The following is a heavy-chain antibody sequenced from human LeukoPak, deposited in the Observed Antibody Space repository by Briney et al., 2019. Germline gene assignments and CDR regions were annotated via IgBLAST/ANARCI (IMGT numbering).Heavy chain of an antibody. D-gene: IGHD3-10*01. V-gene: IGHV4-59*01. J-gene: IGHJ5*02. Sequence: SETLSLTCTVSGDSISSYYWSWIRQPPGKGLEWIGYIYYSGSTNYNPSLKSRVTISVDTSKNQFSLKLSSVTAADTAVYYCARGPYYYGSGSRNWFDPWGQGTLVTVSS. CDR2: IYYSGST. CDR3: ARGPYYYGSGSRNWFDP. CDR1: GDSISSYY.